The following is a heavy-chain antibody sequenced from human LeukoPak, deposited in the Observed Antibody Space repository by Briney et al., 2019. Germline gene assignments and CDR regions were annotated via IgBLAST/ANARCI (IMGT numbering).Heavy chain of an antibody. D-gene: IGHD2-15*01. CDR2: ITSDGSTS. CDR1: GFTFSNYR. CDR3: ARVFLRGYCSGGTCYYYFDY. J-gene: IGHJ4*02. Sequence: GGSLRLSCAASGFTFSNYRMHWVRQAPGKGLLWVSRITSDGSTSDYADSVMGRFTMSRDNAKNTVYLHMNSLGAEDTAVYYCARVFLRGYCSGGTCYYYFDYWGQGSLVTVSS. V-gene: IGHV3-74*01.